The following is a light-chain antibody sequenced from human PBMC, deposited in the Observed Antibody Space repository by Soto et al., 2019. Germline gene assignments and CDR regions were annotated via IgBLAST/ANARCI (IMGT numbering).Light chain of an antibody. J-gene: IGLJ2*01. CDR1: SSDVGGYNY. Sequence: QSVLTQPASVSGSPGQSITISCTGTSSDVGGYNYVSWYQQHPGKAPKLMIYEVSNRPSGVSNRFSGSKSGNTASLTISGLQAEDEDDYYCSSYTSSSTRVFGGGTKVTV. V-gene: IGLV2-14*01. CDR2: EVS. CDR3: SSYTSSSTRV.